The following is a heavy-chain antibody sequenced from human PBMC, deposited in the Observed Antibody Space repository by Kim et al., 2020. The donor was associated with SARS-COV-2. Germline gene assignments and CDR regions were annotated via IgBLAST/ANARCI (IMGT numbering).Heavy chain of an antibody. Sequence: SETLSLTCAVYGGSFSGYYWSWIRQPPGKGLEWIGEINHSGSTNYNPSLKSRVTISVDTSKNQFSLKLSSVTAADTAVYYCARGYCSGGSCYSRRYYYYG. CDR2: INHSGST. V-gene: IGHV4-34*01. CDR1: GGSFSGYY. CDR3: ARGYCSGGSCYSRRYYYYG. J-gene: IGHJ6*01. D-gene: IGHD2-15*01.